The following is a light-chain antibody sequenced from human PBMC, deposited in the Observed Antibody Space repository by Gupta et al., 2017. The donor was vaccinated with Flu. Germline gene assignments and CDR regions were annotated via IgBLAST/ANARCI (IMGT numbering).Light chain of an antibody. V-gene: IGKV3-20*01. Sequence: LLTQSPATLSLSPGDRVTLSCRASQTVNDNYLAWYQQKPGQAPRLLIFGASNRATGIPDRFRGSGSGTDFSLNINRLEPEDFAVYYCQQYGNTPRTFGQGT. CDR2: GAS. CDR1: QTVNDNY. CDR3: QQYGNTPRT. J-gene: IGKJ1*01.